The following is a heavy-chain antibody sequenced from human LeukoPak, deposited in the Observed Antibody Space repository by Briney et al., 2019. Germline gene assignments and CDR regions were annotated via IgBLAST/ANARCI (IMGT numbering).Heavy chain of an antibody. CDR3: ARDTGGLDY. D-gene: IGHD2-15*01. J-gene: IGHJ4*02. V-gene: IGHV4-59*12. Sequence: SETLSLTCTVSGGSISSYYWSWIRQTPGKGLEWIGDIYYSGSTNYNPSLKSRVTMSVDTSKNQFSLKLSSVTAADTAVYYCARDTGGLDYWGQGTLVTVSS. CDR1: GGSISSYY. CDR2: IYYSGST.